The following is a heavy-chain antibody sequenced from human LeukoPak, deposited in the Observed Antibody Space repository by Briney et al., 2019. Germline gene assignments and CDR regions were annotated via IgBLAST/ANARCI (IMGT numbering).Heavy chain of an antibody. V-gene: IGHV3-23*01. CDR3: AKVARRIGNPLSYFDY. Sequence: GGSLRLSCAASGFTFSDYYMSWIRQAPGKGLEWVSAISGSGGSTYYADSVKGRFTISRDNSKNTLYLQMNSLRAEDTAVYYCAKVARRIGNPLSYFDYWGQGTLVTVSS. D-gene: IGHD2/OR15-2a*01. CDR2: ISGSGGST. J-gene: IGHJ4*02. CDR1: GFTFSDYY.